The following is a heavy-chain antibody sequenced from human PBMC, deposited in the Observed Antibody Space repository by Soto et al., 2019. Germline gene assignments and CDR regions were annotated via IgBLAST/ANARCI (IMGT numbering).Heavy chain of an antibody. V-gene: IGHV1-3*01. CDR3: ARDSYYDSSGYYYVGY. D-gene: IGHD3-22*01. CDR2: INAGNGNT. CDR1: GYTFTSYA. J-gene: IGHJ4*02. Sequence: ASVKVSCKASGYTFTSYAMHWVRQAPGQRLEWMGWINAGNGNTKYSQKFQGRVTITRDTSASTAYMELSSLRSEDTAVYYCARDSYYDSSGYYYVGYWGQGTLVTVSS.